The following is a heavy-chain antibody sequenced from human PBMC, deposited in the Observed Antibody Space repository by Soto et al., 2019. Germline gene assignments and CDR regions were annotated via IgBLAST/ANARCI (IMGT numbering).Heavy chain of an antibody. D-gene: IGHD3-3*01. V-gene: IGHV3-23*01. CDR3: XXXXHDXDQRPFDY. J-gene: IGHJ4*02. Sequence: EVQLLESGGGLVQPGGSLRLSCAASGFTFSSYAMSWVRQAPGKGLEWVSAISGSGGSTYYADSVKGRFTISRDNSKNXXXLXXNXLRAXXXXXXXXXXXXHDXDQRPFDYWGQGTLVTVSS. CDR1: GFTFSSYA. CDR2: ISGSGGST.